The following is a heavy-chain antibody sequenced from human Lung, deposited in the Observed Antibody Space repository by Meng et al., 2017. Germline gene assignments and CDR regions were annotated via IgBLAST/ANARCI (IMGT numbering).Heavy chain of an antibody. CDR2: MKSNVDGGTV. CDR1: GFTFSNAW. CDR3: SGHVDY. J-gene: IGHJ4*01. Sequence: EGRRVGCGGSVVQPGVSLRLSCVAFGFTFSNAWMTWVRQAPGKGLEWIGRMKSNVDGGTVDYAAAVKGRFFISRDDSENTFYLQMNSLKTEDTAVYYCSGHVDYWGHGTLVTVSS. V-gene: IGHV3-15*01.